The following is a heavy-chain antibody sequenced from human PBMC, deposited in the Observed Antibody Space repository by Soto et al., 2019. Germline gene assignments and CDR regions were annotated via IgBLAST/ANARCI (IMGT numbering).Heavy chain of an antibody. CDR3: ARRMTWSLWCFDL. D-gene: IGHD3-3*01. J-gene: IGHJ2*01. CDR2: MYPNSGNT. V-gene: IGHV1-8*01. Sequence: QVQLLQSGAEVKKPGTSVRVSCRASGYTFKDYDINWVRRAPGQGLEWMGWMYPNSGNTAYARKYQDRITITKSVSARTAFMELSSLTPEDTAVYYCARRMTWSLWCFDLWGSGTQVTVSS. CDR1: GYTFKDYD.